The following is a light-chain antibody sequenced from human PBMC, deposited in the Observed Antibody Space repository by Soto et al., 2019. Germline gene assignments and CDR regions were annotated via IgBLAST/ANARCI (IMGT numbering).Light chain of an antibody. J-gene: IGKJ1*01. V-gene: IGKV3-11*01. Sequence: EVVLTQSPAALSVPPGEITTVSCRASQSISSYLAWYQQKPGQAPRLLIYDASCRATGIPARFSSSGSGTDFTLTISSLEPEDFAVYYCQQLTDWPPQWTFGKGSKVDIK. CDR2: DAS. CDR3: QQLTDWPPQWT. CDR1: QSISSY.